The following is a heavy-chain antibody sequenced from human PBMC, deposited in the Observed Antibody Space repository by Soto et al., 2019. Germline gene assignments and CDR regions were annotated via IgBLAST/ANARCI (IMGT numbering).Heavy chain of an antibody. V-gene: IGHV4-39*07. J-gene: IGHJ5*02. D-gene: IGHD5-12*01. CDR2: IYYSGST. CDR1: GGSISSSSYY. CDR3: ARDGGTRGYDSGWFDT. Sequence: SETLSLTCTVSGGSISSSSYYWGWIRQPPGKGLEWIGSIYYSGSTNYNPSLKSRVTISVDTSKNQFSLKLSSVTAADTAVYYCARDGGTRGYDSGWFDTWGQGTLVTVSS.